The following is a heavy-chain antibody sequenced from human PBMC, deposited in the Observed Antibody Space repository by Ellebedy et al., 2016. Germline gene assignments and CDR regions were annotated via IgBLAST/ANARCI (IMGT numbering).Heavy chain of an antibody. CDR1: GYTFTSYY. Sequence: ASVKVSCKAPGYTFTSYYMHWVRQAPGQGLEWMGIINPSGGSTSYAQKFQGRVTMTRDTSTSTVYMELSSLRSEDTAVYYCARDISEYSSSSGMDVWGQGTTVTVSS. CDR3: ARDISEYSSSSGMDV. V-gene: IGHV1-46*01. CDR2: INPSGGST. D-gene: IGHD6-6*01. J-gene: IGHJ6*02.